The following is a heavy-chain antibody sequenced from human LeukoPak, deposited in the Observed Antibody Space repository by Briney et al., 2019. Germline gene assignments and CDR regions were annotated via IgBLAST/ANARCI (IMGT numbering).Heavy chain of an antibody. CDR2: IKKEGREK. Sequence: PGGSLRLSCAASGFTFSSYWMSWVRQAPGKGLEWVANIKKEGREKYYVVSVKGRFTISRDNAKNSLYLQMNSLRAEDTAVYYCAELGITMIGGVWGKGTTVTVSS. J-gene: IGHJ6*04. CDR1: GFTFSSYW. D-gene: IGHD3-10*02. CDR3: AELGITMIGGV. V-gene: IGHV3-7*01.